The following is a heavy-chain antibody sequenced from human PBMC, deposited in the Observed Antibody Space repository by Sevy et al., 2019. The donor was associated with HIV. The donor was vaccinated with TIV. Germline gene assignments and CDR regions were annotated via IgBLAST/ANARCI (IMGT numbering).Heavy chain of an antibody. CDR2: IKQDGSEK. CDR3: ARDGMRSIAAAGTGWFDP. Sequence: GGSLRLSCAASEFTFSSYWMSWVRQAPGKGLEWVANIKQDGSEKYYVDSVKGRFTISRDNAKNSLYLQMNSLRAEDTAVYYCARDGMRSIAAAGTGWFDPWGQGTLVTVSS. CDR1: EFTFSSYW. V-gene: IGHV3-7*03. D-gene: IGHD6-13*01. J-gene: IGHJ5*02.